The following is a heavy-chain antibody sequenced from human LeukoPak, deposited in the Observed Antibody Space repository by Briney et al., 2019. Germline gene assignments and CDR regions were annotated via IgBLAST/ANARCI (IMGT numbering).Heavy chain of an antibody. Sequence: ASVKVSCKASGYTFTSCAMHWVRQAPGQRLEWMGWINAGNGNTKYSQKFQGRVTITRDTSASTAYMELSSLRSEDTAVYYCARELYDILTAVYYYYGMDVWGQGTTVTVSS. D-gene: IGHD3-9*01. CDR2: INAGNGNT. CDR3: ARELYDILTAVYYYYGMDV. J-gene: IGHJ6*02. CDR1: GYTFTSCA. V-gene: IGHV1-3*01.